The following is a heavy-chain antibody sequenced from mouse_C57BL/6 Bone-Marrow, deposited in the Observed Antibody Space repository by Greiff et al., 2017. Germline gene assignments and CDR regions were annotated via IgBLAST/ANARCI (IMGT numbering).Heavy chain of an antibody. CDR3: ARWRDYFDY. CDR2: IDPANGNT. V-gene: IGHV14-3*01. CDR1: GFNINNTY. J-gene: IGHJ2*01. Sequence: EVQLQQSVAELVRPGASVKLSCTASGFNINNTYMHWVKQRPEQGLEWIGRIDPANGNTKYAPKFQGKATITADTSSNTAYLQLSSLTSEDTASYYCARWRDYFDYWGQGTTLTVSS.